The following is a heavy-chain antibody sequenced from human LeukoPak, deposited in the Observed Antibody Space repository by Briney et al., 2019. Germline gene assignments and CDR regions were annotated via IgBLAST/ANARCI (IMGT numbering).Heavy chain of an antibody. CDR3: AKTDLLYDFWSGLLLLDY. CDR1: GFTFSSYA. CDR2: ISGSGGST. V-gene: IGHV3-23*01. D-gene: IGHD3-3*01. J-gene: IGHJ4*02. Sequence: GGSLRLSCAASGFTFSSYAMSWVRQAPGKGLDWVSAISGSGGSTYYADSVKGRFTISRDNSKNTLYLQMNSLRAEDTAVYYCAKTDLLYDFWSGLLLLDYWGQGTLVTVSS.